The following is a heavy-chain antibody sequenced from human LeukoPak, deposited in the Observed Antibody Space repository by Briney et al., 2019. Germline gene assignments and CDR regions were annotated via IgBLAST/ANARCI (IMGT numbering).Heavy chain of an antibody. CDR1: GGSFSGYY. CDR3: ARGRAGLRFLEWLNYYYYYMDV. J-gene: IGHJ6*03. CDR2: INHSGST. Sequence: SETLSLTCAVYGGSFSGYYWSWIRQPPGKGLEWIGEINHSGSTNYNPSLKSRVTISVDTSKNQFSLKLSSVTAADTAVYYCARGRAGLRFLEWLNYYYYYMDVWGKGTTVTVSS. V-gene: IGHV4-34*01. D-gene: IGHD3-3*01.